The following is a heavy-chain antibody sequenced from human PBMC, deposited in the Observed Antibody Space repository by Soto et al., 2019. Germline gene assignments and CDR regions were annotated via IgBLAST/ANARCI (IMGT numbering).Heavy chain of an antibody. V-gene: IGHV3-30-3*01. J-gene: IGHJ4*02. Sequence: QVQLVESGGGVVQPGRSLRLSCAASGFTFSSYAMHWVRQAPGKGLEWVAVISYDGSNKYYADSVKGRFTISRDNSKNPLYLQMNSLRAEDTAVYYCARDRAPVRSIAARPGYFDYWGQGTMVTVSS. CDR3: ARDRAPVRSIAARPGYFDY. D-gene: IGHD6-6*01. CDR1: GFTFSSYA. CDR2: ISYDGSNK.